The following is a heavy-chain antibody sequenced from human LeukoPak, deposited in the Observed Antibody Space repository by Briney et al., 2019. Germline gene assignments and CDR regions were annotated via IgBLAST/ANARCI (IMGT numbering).Heavy chain of an antibody. J-gene: IGHJ4*02. CDR3: AREECGGDCYSGIYYFDY. CDR1: GGTFSSYA. D-gene: IGHD2-21*02. CDR2: IIPIFGTA. V-gene: IGHV1-69*13. Sequence: SVKVSCKASGGTFSSYAISWVRQAPGQGLEWMGGIIPIFGTANYAQKFQGRVTITADESTSTAYMGLSSLRSEDTAVYYCAREECGGDCYSGIYYFDYWGQGTLVTVSS.